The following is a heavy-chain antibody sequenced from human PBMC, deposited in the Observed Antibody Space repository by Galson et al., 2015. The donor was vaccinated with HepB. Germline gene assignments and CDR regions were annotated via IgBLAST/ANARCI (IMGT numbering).Heavy chain of an antibody. CDR3: ARDRGVTDAFDI. Sequence: SLRLSCAASGFTFSAYGMHWVRQAPGKGLEWVAVIWYDGNNKYYADSVKGRFTISRDNSMDTLYLQVNSLRAEDTAVYYCARDRGVTDAFDIWGQGTLVTVSP. CDR2: IWYDGNNK. CDR1: GFTFSAYG. V-gene: IGHV3-33*08. D-gene: IGHD3-10*01. J-gene: IGHJ3*02.